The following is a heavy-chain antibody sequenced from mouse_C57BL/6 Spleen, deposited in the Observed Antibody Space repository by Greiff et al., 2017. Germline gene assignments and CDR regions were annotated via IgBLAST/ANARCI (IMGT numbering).Heavy chain of an antibody. CDR3: ARITTVVHAMDY. Sequence: DVHLVESGGGLVKPGVSLKLSCAASGFTFSDYGMHWVRQAPEKGLEWVAYISSGSSTIYYADTVKGRFTISRDNAKNTLFLQMTSLRSEDTAMYYCARITTVVHAMDYWGQGTSVTVSS. D-gene: IGHD1-1*01. CDR1: GFTFSDYG. CDR2: ISSGSSTI. V-gene: IGHV5-17*01. J-gene: IGHJ4*01.